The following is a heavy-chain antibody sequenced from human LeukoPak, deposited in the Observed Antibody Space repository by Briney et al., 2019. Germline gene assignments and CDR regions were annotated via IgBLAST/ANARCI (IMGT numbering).Heavy chain of an antibody. CDR1: GVSFSGYY. Sequence: SETLSLTCVVYGVSFSGYYWSWIRQPPGKGLEWIGEINHSGSTNYNPSLKSRVTISVDTSKNQFSLKLRPVTAADTAVYYCARTRWLQSLFDYWGQGTLVTVSS. V-gene: IGHV4-34*01. D-gene: IGHD5-24*01. CDR2: INHSGST. CDR3: ARTRWLQSLFDY. J-gene: IGHJ4*02.